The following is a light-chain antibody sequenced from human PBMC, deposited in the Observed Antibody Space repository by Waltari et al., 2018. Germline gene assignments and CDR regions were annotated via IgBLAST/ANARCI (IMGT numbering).Light chain of an antibody. J-gene: IGLJ3*02. CDR2: ANS. Sequence: QSALTQPASVSGSPGQSITISCTGTTSDVGNYNLVSWYQQVPGRAPKLMIYANSRRPSDISHRFSGSQAGNTASLTISGLQAEDEADYYCCSFASSRTWVFGGGTKLTVL. CDR3: CSFASSRTWV. V-gene: IGLV2-23*01. CDR1: TSDVGNYNL.